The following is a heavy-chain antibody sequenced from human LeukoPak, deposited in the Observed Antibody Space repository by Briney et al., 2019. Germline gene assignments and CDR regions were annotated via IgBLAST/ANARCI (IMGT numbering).Heavy chain of an antibody. Sequence: VQISCKASAYSITAYYIHWGRLAPGEGLEWMGWLNPNSGDTTYAQKFQGRVTMTRDTSISTAYMELSSLKSDDTAIYYCARGWSSDFDYWGQGTLVTVSS. CDR3: ARGWSSDFDY. J-gene: IGHJ4*02. CDR2: LNPNSGDT. CDR1: AYSITAYY. D-gene: IGHD2-8*01. V-gene: IGHV1-2*02.